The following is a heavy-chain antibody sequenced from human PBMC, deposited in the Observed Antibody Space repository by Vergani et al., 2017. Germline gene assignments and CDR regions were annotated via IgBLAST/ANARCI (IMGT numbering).Heavy chain of an antibody. CDR1: GDSIRSGVYY. J-gene: IGHJ6*03. D-gene: IGHD2/OR15-2a*01. Sequence: QLQESGPGLVKPSETLSLTCTVSGDSIRSGVYYWGWIRQHPGQGLEWIGYIYHTRTTYYNPSLRGRINISVDTSKNQLSLKLTSVTAADTAVYFCARAGLPFYAFYMDVWGKGITVTVSS. CDR3: ARAGLPFYAFYMDV. V-gene: IGHV4-31*03. CDR2: IYHTRTT.